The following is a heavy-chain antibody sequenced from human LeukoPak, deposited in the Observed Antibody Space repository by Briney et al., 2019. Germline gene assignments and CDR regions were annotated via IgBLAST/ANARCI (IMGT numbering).Heavy chain of an antibody. D-gene: IGHD5-18*01. CDR3: ARLGIQLWVY. CDR2: INYSGIT. J-gene: IGHJ4*02. Sequence: SETLSLTCTVSGGSITRSTDYWGWIRQPPGKGLEWIGSINYSGITYYNPSLKSRVTKSVDTSKNQFSLNLNSVTAADTAVYYCARLGIQLWVYWGQGTLVTVSS. CDR1: GGSITRSTDY. V-gene: IGHV4-39*01.